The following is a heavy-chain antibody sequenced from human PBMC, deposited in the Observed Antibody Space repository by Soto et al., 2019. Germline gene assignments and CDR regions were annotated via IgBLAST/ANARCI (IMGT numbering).Heavy chain of an antibody. Sequence: ASVKVSCKASGYTFTSYGISWVRQAPGQGLEWMGWISAYNGNTNYAQKLQGRVTMTTDTSTSTAYMELRSLRSDDTAVYYCARAGYCSSTSCLPYYYYGMDVWGQGTTVTV. V-gene: IGHV1-18*04. CDR1: GYTFTSYG. CDR3: ARAGYCSSTSCLPYYYYGMDV. J-gene: IGHJ6*02. D-gene: IGHD2-2*01. CDR2: ISAYNGNT.